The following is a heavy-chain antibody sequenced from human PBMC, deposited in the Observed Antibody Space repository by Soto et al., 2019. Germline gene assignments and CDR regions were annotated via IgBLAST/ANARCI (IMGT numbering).Heavy chain of an antibody. D-gene: IGHD3-22*01. Sequence: GGSLRLSCAASGFTFSTYGMHWVRQAPGKGLEWVAVIWYDGSKKYYADSVKGRFTISRDNSKNTVYLQMNSLRAEDTAVYYCARDAYDRRRFDGSFDCWGQGALVTVSS. V-gene: IGHV3-33*01. CDR2: IWYDGSKK. CDR3: ARDAYDRRRFDGSFDC. CDR1: GFTFSTYG. J-gene: IGHJ4*02.